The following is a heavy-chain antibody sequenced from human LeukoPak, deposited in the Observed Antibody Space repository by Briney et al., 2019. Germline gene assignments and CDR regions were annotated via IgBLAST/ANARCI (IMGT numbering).Heavy chain of an antibody. Sequence: GGSLRLSCAASGFTFSSYGMHWVRQAPGKGLEWVAVIWYDGSNKYYADSVKGRSTISRDNSKNTLYLQMNSLRAEDTAVYYCSREHALGDFWGQGSLVTVSS. D-gene: IGHD2-2*01. CDR3: SREHALGDF. V-gene: IGHV3-33*01. J-gene: IGHJ4*02. CDR2: IWYDGSNK. CDR1: GFTFSSYG.